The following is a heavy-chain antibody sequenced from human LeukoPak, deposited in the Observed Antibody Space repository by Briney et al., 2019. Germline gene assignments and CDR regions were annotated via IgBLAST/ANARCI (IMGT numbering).Heavy chain of an antibody. J-gene: IGHJ4*02. D-gene: IGHD3-22*01. CDR1: GGTSNSHA. CDR3: ATTNDGGGYQWGDFFDY. V-gene: IGHV1-69*04. CDR2: IISNLGTT. Sequence: ASVKVSCKASGGTSNSHAISWVRQAPGQGLEWMGRIISNLGTTNRAQKFQDRVTLTADKSTNTAYMELTSLTSDDTAIYYCATTNDGGGYQWGDFFDYWGQGTLVTVSP.